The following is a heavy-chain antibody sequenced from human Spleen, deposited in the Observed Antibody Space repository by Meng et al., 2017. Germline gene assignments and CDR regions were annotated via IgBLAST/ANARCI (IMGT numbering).Heavy chain of an antibody. J-gene: IGHJ1*01. CDR3: ARDISTGTLSF. CDR2: FSGYNGNT. CDR1: GYTFTSYD. Sequence: QVQLVQSGAEVKKPGASVKISCKASGYTFTSYDISWVRQAPGQGLEWMGWFSGYNGNTNYAQKFQGRVTMTTDTSTRTAYMELRSLRSDDTAIYYCARDISTGTLSFWGQGTLVTVSS. D-gene: IGHD1-1*01. V-gene: IGHV1-18*01.